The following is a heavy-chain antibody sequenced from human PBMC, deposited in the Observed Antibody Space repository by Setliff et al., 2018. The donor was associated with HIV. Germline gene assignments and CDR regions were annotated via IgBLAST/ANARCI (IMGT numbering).Heavy chain of an antibody. CDR1: GYIFTNYA. Sequence: GASVKVSCKASGYIFTNYAIHWVRQAPGQRLEWMGGFNAGNLNTKYSQKFQGRVTFTGDTSASTTYMELSSLRSEDTAVYYCASPMFYDGKVVWGQGTPVTVSS. D-gene: IGHD3-22*01. V-gene: IGHV1-3*01. J-gene: IGHJ4*02. CDR2: FNAGNLNT. CDR3: ASPMFYDGKVV.